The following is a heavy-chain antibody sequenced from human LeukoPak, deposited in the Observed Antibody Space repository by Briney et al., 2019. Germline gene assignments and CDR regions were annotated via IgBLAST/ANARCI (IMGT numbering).Heavy chain of an antibody. J-gene: IGHJ4*02. CDR1: VYTFSGYY. CDR2: INPNSGAT. CDR3: ARAYCGGDCYDS. Sequence: ASVTVSCKASVYTFSGYYMHWVRQAPGQGLEWMGWINPNSGATNYAQKFQGRVTMTRDTSISTAYMELTRLRSDDTAVYYCARAYCGGDCYDSWGQGTLVTVSS. V-gene: IGHV1-2*02. D-gene: IGHD2-21*01.